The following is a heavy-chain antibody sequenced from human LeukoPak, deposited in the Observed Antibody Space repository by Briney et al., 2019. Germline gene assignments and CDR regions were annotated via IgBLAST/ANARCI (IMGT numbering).Heavy chain of an antibody. D-gene: IGHD3/OR15-3a*01. Sequence: GGSLRLSCVASGFTFSTYWMHWVRQAPGKGLVWVSRINTDGSSISYAHSVKGRFTISRDNAKNTLYLQMNSLRAEDTAVYYCARADFWTGYYGYWGQGILVTVSS. CDR2: INTDGSSI. CDR1: GFTFSTYW. J-gene: IGHJ4*02. CDR3: ARADFWTGYYGY. V-gene: IGHV3-74*01.